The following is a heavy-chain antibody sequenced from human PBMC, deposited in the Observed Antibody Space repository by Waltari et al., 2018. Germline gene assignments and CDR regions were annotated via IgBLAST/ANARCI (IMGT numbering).Heavy chain of an antibody. J-gene: IGHJ4*02. CDR1: GYTFTNYY. CDR2: MYPSDDSA. V-gene: IGHV1-46*01. CDR3: ARRAAAALLLDY. Sequence: QVQLVQSGAEVRKPGASVKVSCKASGYTFTNYYVDWMRQAPGQGLELMGVMYPSDDSATYAQTFQGRVTFTKDTSTSTFYMQLSSVTSEDTAVYYCARRAAAALLLDYWGQGTLVTVSS. D-gene: IGHD6-13*01.